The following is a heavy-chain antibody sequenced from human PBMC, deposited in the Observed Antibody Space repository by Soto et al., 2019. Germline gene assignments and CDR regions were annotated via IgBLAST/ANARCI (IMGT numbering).Heavy chain of an antibody. D-gene: IGHD6-13*01. CDR2: ISYGGDNK. J-gene: IGHJ4*02. Sequence: QVQLVESGGGVVQPGRSLRLSCVASGFIFSDYAMHWVRQAPGKGLEWVAVISYGGDNKYYADSVRGRFAISRDNLKNPMDLQMNSLNPEYTAVYQCARARHSTSRDGLELDIWGQGTMVTVSS. CDR3: ARARHSTSRDGLELDI. CDR1: GFIFSDYA. V-gene: IGHV3-30*09.